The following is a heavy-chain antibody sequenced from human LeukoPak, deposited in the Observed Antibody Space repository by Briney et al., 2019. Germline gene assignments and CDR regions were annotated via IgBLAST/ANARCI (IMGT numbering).Heavy chain of an antibody. D-gene: IGHD2-8*02. J-gene: IGHJ4*02. CDR2: IFYGGNT. Sequence: SETLSLTCSVSGGSISGYFWSWIREPPGRGLEWIGYIFYGGNTKYNPSPKSRVAMSADASKNQYSLSLSSVTAADTAIYYCARGRYCAGGGCRLFDFWGQGTLVGVSS. CDR1: GGSISGYF. V-gene: IGHV4-59*01. CDR3: ARGRYCAGGGCRLFDF.